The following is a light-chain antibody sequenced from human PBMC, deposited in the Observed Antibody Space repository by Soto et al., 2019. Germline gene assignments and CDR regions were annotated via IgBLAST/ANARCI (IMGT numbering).Light chain of an antibody. Sequence: ESVLTQSPATLSLSPGERATLSCRASQSVSSNYLAWYQHKPGQAPRLLIYGASSRATGIPDRCSGSGSGTDFTLTISRLEPEDFAVYYCQHYCSLLSITFGQGTRVEMK. J-gene: IGKJ5*01. CDR2: GAS. CDR3: QHYCSLLSIT. V-gene: IGKV3-20*01. CDR1: QSVSSNY.